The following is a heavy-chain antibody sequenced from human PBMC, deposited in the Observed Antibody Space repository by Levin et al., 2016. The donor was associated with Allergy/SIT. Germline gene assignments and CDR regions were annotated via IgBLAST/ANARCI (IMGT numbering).Heavy chain of an antibody. CDR3: ARLGIGHDY. Sequence: WIRQPPGKGLEWIGSIYYSGSTYYNPSLKSRVTISVDTSKNQFSLKLSSVTAADTAVYYCARLGIGHDYWGQGTLVTVSS. CDR2: IYYSGST. V-gene: IGHV4-39*01. D-gene: IGHD2-21*01. J-gene: IGHJ4*02.